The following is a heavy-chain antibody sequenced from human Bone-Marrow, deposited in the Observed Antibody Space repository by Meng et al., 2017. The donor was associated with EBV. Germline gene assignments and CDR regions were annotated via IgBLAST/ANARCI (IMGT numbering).Heavy chain of an antibody. CDR2: IYHSGST. CDR3: ARVHTLWYFDY. CDR1: GGSIVRSKV. Sequence: QGELKCSGKGLGKILGTLYITCVGSGGSIVRSKVWSWVRQPPGKGLEWIGEIYHSGSTNYNPSLKSRVTISVDKSKNQFSLKLSYVTAADTAVYYCARVHTLWYFDYWGQGTLVTVSS. D-gene: IGHD2-21*01. V-gene: IGHV4-4*02. J-gene: IGHJ4*02.